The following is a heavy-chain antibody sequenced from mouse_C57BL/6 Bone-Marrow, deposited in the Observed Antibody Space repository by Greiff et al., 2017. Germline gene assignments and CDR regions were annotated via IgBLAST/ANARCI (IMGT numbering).Heavy chain of an antibody. J-gene: IGHJ3*01. Sequence: DVKLVESGHGLVKPSQSLSLTCSVTGYSITSGYYWNWIRQFPGNKLEWMGYISYDGSNNYNPSLKNRISITRDTSKNQFFLKLNSVTTEDTATYYCAREPFAYWGQGTLVTVSA. CDR1: GYSITSGYY. CDR2: ISYDGSN. V-gene: IGHV3-6*01. CDR3: AREPFAY.